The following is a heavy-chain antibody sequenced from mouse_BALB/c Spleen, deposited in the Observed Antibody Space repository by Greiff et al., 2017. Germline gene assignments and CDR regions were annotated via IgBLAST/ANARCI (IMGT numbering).Heavy chain of an antibody. V-gene: IGHV1S81*02. D-gene: IGHD4-1*01. J-gene: IGHJ3*01. CDR3: ARPGTNWFAY. CDR2: INPSNGRT. CDR1: GYTFTSYW. Sequence: VQLQQSGAELVKPGASVKLSCKASGYTFTSYWMHWVKQRPGQGLEWIGEINPSNGRTNYNEKFKSKATLTVDKSSSTAYMQLSSLTSEDSAVYYCARPGTNWFAYWGQGTLVTVSA.